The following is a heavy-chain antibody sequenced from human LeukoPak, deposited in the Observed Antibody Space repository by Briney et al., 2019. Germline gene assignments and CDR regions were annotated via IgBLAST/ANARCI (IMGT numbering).Heavy chain of an antibody. CDR3: AGPVRGVMGYWFDS. CDR2: ISYDGSKK. CDR1: GFTFSNYA. J-gene: IGHJ5*01. V-gene: IGHV3-30*04. Sequence: PGGSLRLSCAASGFTFSNYAMHWVRQAPGKGLEWVAIISYDGSKKYYADYVKGRFTISRDNSKNTLYLQMNSLRAEDTAVYYCAGPVRGVMGYWFDSRGQGTLVTVSS. D-gene: IGHD3-10*01.